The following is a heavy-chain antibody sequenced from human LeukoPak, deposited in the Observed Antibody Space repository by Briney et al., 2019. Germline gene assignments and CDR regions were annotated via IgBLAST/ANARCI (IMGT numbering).Heavy chain of an antibody. CDR1: GGSISSYY. Sequence: SETLSLTCTVSGGSISSYYWSWIRQPPGKGLEWIGEINHSGSTNYNPSLKSRVTISVDTSKNQFSLKLSSVTAADTAVYYCARLDFYGSGSYWGQGTLVTVSS. V-gene: IGHV4-34*01. D-gene: IGHD3-10*01. CDR2: INHSGST. J-gene: IGHJ4*02. CDR3: ARLDFYGSGSY.